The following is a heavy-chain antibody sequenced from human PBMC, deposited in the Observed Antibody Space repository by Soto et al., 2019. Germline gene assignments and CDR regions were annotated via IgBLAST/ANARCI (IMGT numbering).Heavy chain of an antibody. CDR2: IKSKTDGGTT. Sequence: GGSLRLSCAASGFTFSNAWMSWVRQAPGKGLEWVGRIKSKTDGGTTDYAAPVQGRFTISRDDSKNTLYLQMNSLKTEDTAVYYCTSRPITMVRGVIVGMDVWGQGTTVTVS. J-gene: IGHJ6*02. D-gene: IGHD3-10*01. V-gene: IGHV3-15*01. CDR3: TSRPITMVRGVIVGMDV. CDR1: GFTFSNAW.